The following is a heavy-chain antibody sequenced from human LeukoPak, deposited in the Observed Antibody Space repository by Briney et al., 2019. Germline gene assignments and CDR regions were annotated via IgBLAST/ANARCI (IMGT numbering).Heavy chain of an antibody. CDR1: GYTFTSYG. J-gene: IGHJ4*02. CDR2: INPNSGGT. D-gene: IGHD1-1*01. V-gene: IGHV1-2*02. Sequence: ASVKVSCKASGYTFTSYGISWVRQAPGRGLEWMGWINPNSGGTNYAQKFQGRVTMTRDTSISTAYMELSRLRSDDTAVYYCASLDKGNDVVFDYWGQGTLVTVSS. CDR3: ASLDKGNDVVFDY.